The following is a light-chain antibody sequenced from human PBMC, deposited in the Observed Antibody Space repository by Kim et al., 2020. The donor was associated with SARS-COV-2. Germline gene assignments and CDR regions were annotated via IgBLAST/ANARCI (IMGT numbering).Light chain of an antibody. Sequence: TINCKSSQSVLYSSNNKNYLAWYQQKPGQPPKLLIYWASTRESGVPDRFSGSGSGTDFALTISSLQAEDVAVYYCQQYYSTLPRTFGQGTKVDIK. CDR1: QSVLYSSNNKNY. CDR2: WAS. J-gene: IGKJ1*01. V-gene: IGKV4-1*01. CDR3: QQYYSTLPRT.